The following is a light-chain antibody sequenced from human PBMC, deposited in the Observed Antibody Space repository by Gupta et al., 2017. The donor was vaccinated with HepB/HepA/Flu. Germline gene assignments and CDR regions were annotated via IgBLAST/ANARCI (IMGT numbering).Light chain of an antibody. V-gene: IGKV1-39*01. CDR2: DAS. Sequence: DIQMTQSPSSLSASVGDRVTITCRASQSISSYLNWYQQKPGKAPKLLIYDASSLQSGVPSRFSGSGSGTDFTLTISRLQPEDFATYYCQQRDSTPRTFGHGTKVDIK. J-gene: IGKJ3*01. CDR1: QSISSY. CDR3: QQRDSTPRT.